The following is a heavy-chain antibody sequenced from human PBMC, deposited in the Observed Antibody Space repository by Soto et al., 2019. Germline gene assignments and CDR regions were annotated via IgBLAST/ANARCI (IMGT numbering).Heavy chain of an antibody. CDR3: TRANWYSEY. V-gene: IGHV4-59*11. J-gene: IGHJ4*02. Sequence: QVQLQESGPGLVKPSETLSLTCSVSGGSISNHYWSLIRQPPGKGLEWIGYIYYNGNTNYNPSLKSRVTMSVDTSRYQISLKLTTVTAADTAVYYCTRANWYSEYWGQGTLVTVSS. CDR1: GGSISNHY. CDR2: IYYNGNT. D-gene: IGHD7-27*01.